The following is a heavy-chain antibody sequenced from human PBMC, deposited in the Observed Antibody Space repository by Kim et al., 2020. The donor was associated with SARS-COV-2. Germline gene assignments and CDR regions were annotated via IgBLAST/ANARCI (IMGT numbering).Heavy chain of an antibody. Sequence: YSPSFQGQVTSTADKSISTAYLQWSSLKASDTAMYYCARPSVLGGGAFDIWGQGTMVTVSS. V-gene: IGHV5-51*01. D-gene: IGHD3-10*01. CDR3: ARPSVLGGGAFDI. J-gene: IGHJ3*02.